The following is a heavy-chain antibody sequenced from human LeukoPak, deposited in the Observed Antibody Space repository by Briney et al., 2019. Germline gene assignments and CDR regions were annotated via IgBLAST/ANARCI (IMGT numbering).Heavy chain of an antibody. D-gene: IGHD3-22*01. CDR1: GGSISSNNW. V-gene: IGHV4-4*02. Sequence: PSETLSLTCAVSGGSISSNNWWSWVRQPPGRGLEWIGEIYHSGSTNYNPSLKSRVTISVDKAKNQFSLKLTSVTAADTAVCFCARRIISGYTDYWGQGTLVTVSS. J-gene: IGHJ4*02. CDR2: IYHSGST. CDR3: ARRIISGYTDY.